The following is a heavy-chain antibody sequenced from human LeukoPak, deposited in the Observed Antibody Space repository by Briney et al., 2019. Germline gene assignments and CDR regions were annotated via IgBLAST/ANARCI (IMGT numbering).Heavy chain of an antibody. CDR2: IYPGDSDT. CDR1: GYSFTTYW. D-gene: IGHD3-10*01. J-gene: IGHJ4*02. V-gene: IGHV5-51*01. Sequence: GESLKISCKCSGYSFTTYWIGWVRQMPGKGLVWMGIIYPGDSDTRYSPSFQGQVTFSADKSISTAYLQWSSLKASDTAIYYCARPIPYGSRTYYFDYWGQGTLVTVSS. CDR3: ARPIPYGSRTYYFDY.